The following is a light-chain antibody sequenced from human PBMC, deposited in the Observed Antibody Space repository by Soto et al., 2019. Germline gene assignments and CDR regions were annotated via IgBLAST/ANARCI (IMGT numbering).Light chain of an antibody. CDR2: GAS. CDR1: QSVSTY. CDR3: LQDYNYPWT. Sequence: IQMTQSPSSLSTSVGDRVTITCRTSQSVSTYLHWYQQRPGKAPKLLIYGASTLQSGVPSRFSGSGSGTDFTLTISNLQPEDFATYYCLQDYNYPWTFGQGTKVDIK. J-gene: IGKJ1*01. V-gene: IGKV1-6*02.